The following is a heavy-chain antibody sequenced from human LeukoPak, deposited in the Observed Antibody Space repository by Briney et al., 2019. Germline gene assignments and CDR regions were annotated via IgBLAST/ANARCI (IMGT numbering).Heavy chain of an antibody. Sequence: ASVKVSCKASGYTFTSYGISWVRQAPGQGLEWMGWISAYNGNTNYAQKLQGRVTMTTDTSTSTAYMELRSLRSDDTAVYHCARGTTMTSRDWWFDPWGQGTLVTVSS. CDR2: ISAYNGNT. J-gene: IGHJ5*02. CDR3: ARGTTMTSRDWWFDP. V-gene: IGHV1-18*01. D-gene: IGHD4-17*01. CDR1: GYTFTSYG.